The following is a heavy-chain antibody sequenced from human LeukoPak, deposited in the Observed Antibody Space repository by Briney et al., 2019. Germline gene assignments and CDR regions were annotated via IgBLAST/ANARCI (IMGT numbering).Heavy chain of an antibody. CDR2: ISAYNGNT. CDR3: ARDVRRPGYCSGGSCYSRLGY. D-gene: IGHD2-15*01. CDR1: GYTFTSYG. J-gene: IGHJ4*02. Sequence: ASVKVSCKASGYTFTSYGISWVRQAPGQGLEWMGWISAYNGNTNYAQKLQGRVTMTTDTSTSTAYMELRSLRSDDTAVYYCARDVRRPGYCSGGSCYSRLGYWGQGTLVTVSS. V-gene: IGHV1-18*01.